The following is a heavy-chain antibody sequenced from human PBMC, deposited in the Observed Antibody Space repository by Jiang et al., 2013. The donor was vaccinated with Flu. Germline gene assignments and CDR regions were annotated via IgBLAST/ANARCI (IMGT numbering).Heavy chain of an antibody. CDR3: ARDDGTTWLQDS. CDR2: IHPGNGNT. Sequence: SGAEVKKPGASVEVSCKTSGYTFTKFTMHWVRQAPGQRLEWMGWIHPGNGNTKYSQKFQGRVTITSDTSASTVYMELSGLRSEDTAVYFCARDDGTTWLQDSWGQGTLVTVSS. D-gene: IGHD1/OR15-1a*01. CDR1: GYTFTKFT. V-gene: IGHV1-3*01. J-gene: IGHJ4*02.